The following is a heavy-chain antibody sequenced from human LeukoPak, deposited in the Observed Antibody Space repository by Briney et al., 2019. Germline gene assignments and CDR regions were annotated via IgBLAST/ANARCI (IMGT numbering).Heavy chain of an antibody. D-gene: IGHD5-18*01. CDR1: GGSISSGSYY. CDR3: ARDKRGYSYGYAFDI. Sequence: KPSETLSLTCTVSGGSISSGSYYWSWIRQPAGKGLEWIGRIYTSGSTNYNPSLKSRVTMSVDTSKNQFSLKLSSVTAADTAVYYCARDKRGYSYGYAFDIWGQGTMVTVSS. J-gene: IGHJ3*02. V-gene: IGHV4-61*02. CDR2: IYTSGST.